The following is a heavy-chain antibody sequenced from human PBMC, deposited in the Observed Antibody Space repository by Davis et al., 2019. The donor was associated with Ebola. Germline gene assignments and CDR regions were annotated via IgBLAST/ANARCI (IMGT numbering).Heavy chain of an antibody. CDR1: GYTFTSYD. D-gene: IGHD6-13*01. CDR2: MNPNSGNT. CDR3: ARHPHSSSWYSNYYYYGMDV. J-gene: IGHJ6*02. V-gene: IGHV1-8*01. Sequence: ASVKVSCKASGYTFTSYDINWVRQATGQGLEWMGWMNPNSGNTGYAQKFQGRVTMTRNTSISTAYMELSSLRSEDTAVYYCARHPHSSSWYSNYYYYGMDVWGQGTTVTVSS.